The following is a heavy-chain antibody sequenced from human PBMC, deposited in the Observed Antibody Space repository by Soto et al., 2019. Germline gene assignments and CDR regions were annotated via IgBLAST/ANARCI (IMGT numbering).Heavy chain of an antibody. CDR3: ARDLRAVGMASRFDP. CDR1: GFTFGDYY. J-gene: IGHJ5*02. Sequence: QVQLVESGGGLVKPGGSLRLSCAASGFTFGDYYMTWIRQAPGKGLEWVSFIGNRGTGIYYADSVKGRFTIFRDNAKNLLYLQMNSLRAEDTAMYYCARDLRAVGMASRFDPWGQGTLVTVSS. D-gene: IGHD6-13*01. V-gene: IGHV3-11*01. CDR2: IGNRGTGI.